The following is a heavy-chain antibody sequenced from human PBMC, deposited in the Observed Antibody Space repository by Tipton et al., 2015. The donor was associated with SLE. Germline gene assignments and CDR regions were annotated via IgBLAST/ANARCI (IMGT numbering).Heavy chain of an antibody. CDR2: IYASGST. D-gene: IGHD1-26*01. V-gene: IGHV4-4*07. CDR1: DGSISDYY. CDR3: ARELVGATTSAFDI. Sequence: LSCTVSDGSISDYYWTWIRQPAGEGLEWIGRIYASGSTYYNPSLKSRVTISVDTSKNQFSLKLSSVTAADTAVYYCARELVGATTSAFDIWGQGTMVTVSS. J-gene: IGHJ3*02.